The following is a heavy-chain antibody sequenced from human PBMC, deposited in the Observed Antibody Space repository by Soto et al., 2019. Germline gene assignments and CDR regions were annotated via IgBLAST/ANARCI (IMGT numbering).Heavy chain of an antibody. CDR1: GFTFSDYY. CDR2: ISSGGSII. J-gene: IGHJ4*02. Sequence: QVQLVESGGGLVKPGGSLRLSCAASGFTFSDYYMTWIRQAPGKGLDWISCISSGGSIISYGDSVKGRFTISRDNAKNSLYLEMDSLRAEDTAVYYCARVTHDYGDHVDYWGQGTLVTVSS. V-gene: IGHV3-11*01. D-gene: IGHD4-17*01. CDR3: ARVTHDYGDHVDY.